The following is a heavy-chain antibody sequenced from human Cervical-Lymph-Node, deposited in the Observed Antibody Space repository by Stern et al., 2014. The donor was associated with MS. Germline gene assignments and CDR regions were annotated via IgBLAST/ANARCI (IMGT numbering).Heavy chain of an antibody. CDR1: GDTSNTDD. CDR2: IIPVMGTP. CDR3: ARGASSAAWYNHGVDV. J-gene: IGHJ6*02. Sequence: QVQLVQSGAAVQKPGSSVRVSCKASGDTSNTDDVHWVRQAPGQGLEWMGGIIPVMGTPVYAQRVKCRFSISADESAATNYMELSSLTSDDTAVYYCARGASSAAWYNHGVDVWGQGTTVTVSS. D-gene: IGHD1-14*01. V-gene: IGHV1-69*01.